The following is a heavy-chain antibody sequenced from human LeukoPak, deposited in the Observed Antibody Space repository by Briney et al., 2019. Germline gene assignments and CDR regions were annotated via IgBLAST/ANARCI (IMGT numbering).Heavy chain of an antibody. CDR1: GGTFISYA. CDR2: IIPIFGTA. Sequence: SVKVSCKASGGTFISYAISWVRQAPGQGLEWMGGIIPIFGTANYAQKFQGRVTITADKSTSTAYMELSSLRSEDTAVYYCARSLVATIEIYWYFDLWGRGTLVTVSS. CDR3: ARSLVATIEIYWYFDL. V-gene: IGHV1-69*06. J-gene: IGHJ2*01. D-gene: IGHD5-12*01.